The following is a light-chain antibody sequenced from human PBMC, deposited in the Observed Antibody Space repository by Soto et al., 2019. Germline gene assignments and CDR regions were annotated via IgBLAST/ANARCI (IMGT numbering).Light chain of an antibody. V-gene: IGLV2-14*01. CDR2: DVS. J-gene: IGLJ1*01. CDR3: SSYTSSSTYSYV. CDR1: SSDVVGYNY. Sequence: QSALTQPASVSGSPGQSITISCTGTSSDVVGYNYVSWYQQHPGKAPKLMIYDVSNRPSGVSNRFSGSKSGNTASLTISGLQAEDEADYYCSSYTSSSTYSYVFGTGTKVTVL.